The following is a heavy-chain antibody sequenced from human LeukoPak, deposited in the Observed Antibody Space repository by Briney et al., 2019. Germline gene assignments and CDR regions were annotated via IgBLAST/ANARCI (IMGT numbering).Heavy chain of an antibody. CDR2: VAHHGKT. V-gene: IGHV4-4*01. Sequence: GSLRLSCAASGFTFNYAWMSWVRQPPGKGLEWIAEVAHHGKTNYNPSLESRVTVSLDKSKSQFSLNLTSVTAADTAVYFCTRTNRDWVPSDYWGQGTLVTVSS. J-gene: IGHJ4*02. CDR3: TRTNRDWVPSDY. CDR1: GFTFNYAW. D-gene: IGHD2-21*01.